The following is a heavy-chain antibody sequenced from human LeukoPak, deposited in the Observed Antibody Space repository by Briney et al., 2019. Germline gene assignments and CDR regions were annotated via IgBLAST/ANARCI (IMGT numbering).Heavy chain of an antibody. CDR3: AASGRNVWSGYKDAFDV. D-gene: IGHD3-3*01. J-gene: IGHJ3*01. Sequence: SVKVSCKASGGTFSSYTFSWVRQAPGQGLEWMGGIIPFFGTANYAQKFQGRVTITADESTSTVNMELSGLRSEATAMYYCAASGRNVWSGYKDAFDVWGQGTMVTVSS. V-gene: IGHV1-69*13. CDR2: IIPFFGTA. CDR1: GGTFSSYT.